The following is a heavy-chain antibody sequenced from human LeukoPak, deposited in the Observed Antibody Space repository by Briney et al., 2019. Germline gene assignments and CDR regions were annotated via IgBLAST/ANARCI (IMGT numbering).Heavy chain of an antibody. CDR2: IYYSGST. CDR1: GGSISSSSYY. Sequence: SETPSLTCTVSGGSISSSSYYWGWIRQPPGKGLEWIGSIYYSGSTYYNPSLKSRVTISVDTSKNQFSLKLSSVTAADTAVYYCARQSYDYDILTGYYGSYYFDYWGQGTLVTVSS. D-gene: IGHD3-9*01. V-gene: IGHV4-39*01. CDR3: ARQSYDYDILTGYYGSYYFDY. J-gene: IGHJ4*02.